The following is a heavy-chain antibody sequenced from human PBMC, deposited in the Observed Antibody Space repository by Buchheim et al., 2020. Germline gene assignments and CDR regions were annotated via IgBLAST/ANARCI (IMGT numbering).Heavy chain of an antibody. CDR1: GGSISSSNW. Sequence: QVQLQESGPGLVKPSGTLSLTCAVSGGSISSSNWWSWVRQPPGKGLEWIGEIYHSGSTNYNPSLQSRVTISVAQSKNQFSLKLSSVTAADTAVYYCARGPGGDSSSWYTPAEPFDYWGQGTL. V-gene: IGHV4-4*02. CDR2: IYHSGST. J-gene: IGHJ4*02. D-gene: IGHD6-13*01. CDR3: ARGPGGDSSSWYTPAEPFDY.